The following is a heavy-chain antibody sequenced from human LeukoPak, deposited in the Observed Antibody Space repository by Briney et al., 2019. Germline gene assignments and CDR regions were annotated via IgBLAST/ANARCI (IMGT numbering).Heavy chain of an antibody. CDR3: ARTMEGYCSGGSCYQYSYYMDV. V-gene: IGHV4-59*01. D-gene: IGHD2-15*01. Sequence: SETLSLTCTVSGGSISSYYWSWIRQPPGKGLEWVGYIYYSGSTNYNPSLKSRVTISVDTSKNQFSLKLTSVTAADTAVYYCARTMEGYCSGGSCYQYSYYMDVWGKGTTVTVSS. CDR1: GGSISSYY. CDR2: IYYSGST. J-gene: IGHJ6*03.